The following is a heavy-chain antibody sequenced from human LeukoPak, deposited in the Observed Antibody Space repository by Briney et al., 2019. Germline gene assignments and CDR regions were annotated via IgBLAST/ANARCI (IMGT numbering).Heavy chain of an antibody. CDR2: LNPSSGGT. V-gene: IGHV1-2*02. CDR3: AKSQYSFASGSSRPLFDY. D-gene: IGHD3-10*01. CDR1: VYICTDYY. Sequence: ASVKVSCKASVYICTDYYIHWVRQARGQGLGWMGWLNPSSGGTSFAQRFVARVILTRDTSINTGYMEMRGLTSDDTAVYYCAKSQYSFASGSSRPLFDYWGPGTLVTVSS. J-gene: IGHJ4*02.